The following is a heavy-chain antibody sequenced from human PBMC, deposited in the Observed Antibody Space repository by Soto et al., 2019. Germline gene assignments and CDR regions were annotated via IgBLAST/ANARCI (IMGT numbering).Heavy chain of an antibody. CDR1: GFTFTSYV. V-gene: IGHV3-23*01. D-gene: IGHD3-22*01. J-gene: IGHJ4*02. CDR3: AKGSSDSRPYYFDY. CDR2: IVASGGDT. Sequence: GGSLRLSCAASGFTFTSYVMSWVRQAPGGGLEWVPAIVASGGDTYYADSVKGRFTTSRDNSKNTVYLQIDSLRAEDTAVYYCAKGSSDSRPYYFDYWGQGALVTVSS.